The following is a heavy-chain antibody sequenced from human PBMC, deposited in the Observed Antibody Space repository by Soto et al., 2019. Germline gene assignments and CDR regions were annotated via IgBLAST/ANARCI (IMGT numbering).Heavy chain of an antibody. D-gene: IGHD6-13*01. CDR3: ARYRFSSSWYYYYGMDV. V-gene: IGHV4-59*01. CDR2: IYYSGST. Sequence: SETLSLTCTVSGGSISSYYWSWIRQPPGKGLEWIGYIYYSGSTNYNPSLKSRVTISVDTSKNQFSLKLSSVTAADTAVYYCARYRFSSSWYYYYGMDVWGQGTTVTVSS. CDR1: GGSISSYY. J-gene: IGHJ6*02.